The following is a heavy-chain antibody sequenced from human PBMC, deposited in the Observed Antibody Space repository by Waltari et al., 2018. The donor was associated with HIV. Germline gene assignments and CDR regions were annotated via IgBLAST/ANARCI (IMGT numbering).Heavy chain of an antibody. Sequence: EVQLVESGGGLVRPGGSLRLSCAASGFTVSSHHMGWVRQTPGKGLEYVSVMYSGGTTHYADSVNGRFTISRDSSKSALYLQMNTLRAEDTALYYCVRVDRAGTTSGWDVFDIWGQGTMVTVSS. V-gene: IGHV3-66*01. CDR1: GFTVSSHH. J-gene: IGHJ3*02. CDR2: MYSGGTT. D-gene: IGHD1-1*01. CDR3: VRVDRAGTTSGWDVFDI.